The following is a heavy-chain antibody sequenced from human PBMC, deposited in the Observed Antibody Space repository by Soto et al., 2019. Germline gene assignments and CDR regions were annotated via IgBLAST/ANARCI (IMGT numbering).Heavy chain of an antibody. D-gene: IGHD4-17*01. CDR2: IYWNDDT. V-gene: IGHV2-5*01. CDR3: AHRGYGNYPRDNWFDP. CDR1: GFSLTTAGAG. Sequence: QITLKESGPTLVKPTQTLTLTCTFSGFSLTTAGAGVGWIRQPPGKALEWLPLIYWNDDTRYSPSLKSRLTITKDTSKNQVVLRMTNMDPVDTATYYCAHRGYGNYPRDNWFDPWGQGILVIVSS. J-gene: IGHJ5*02.